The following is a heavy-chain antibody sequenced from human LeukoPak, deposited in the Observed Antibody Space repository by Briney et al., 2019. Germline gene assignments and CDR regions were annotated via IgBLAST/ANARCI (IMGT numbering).Heavy chain of an antibody. J-gene: IGHJ4*02. CDR2: IYYSGST. CDR3: ARAKGIGLRGYSYGYYFDY. CDR1: GGSISSYY. D-gene: IGHD5-18*01. Sequence: PSETLSLTCTVSGGSISSYYWSWIRQPPGKGLEWIGYIYYSGSTNYNPPLKSRVTISVDTSKNQFSLKLSSVTAADTAVYYCARAKGIGLRGYSYGYYFDYWGQGILVTVSS. V-gene: IGHV4-59*08.